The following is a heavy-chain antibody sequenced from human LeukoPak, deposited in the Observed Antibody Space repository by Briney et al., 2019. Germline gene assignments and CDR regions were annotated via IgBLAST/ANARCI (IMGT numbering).Heavy chain of an antibody. CDR1: GFTFSSYS. CDR2: ISSSSSTI. Sequence: PGGSLRLSCAASGFTFSSYSMNWVRQAPGKGLEWVSYISSSSSTIYYADSVKGRFTISRDNAKNSLHLQMNSLRAEDMAVYYCARDEENFWSGSDFDYWGQGTLVTVSS. J-gene: IGHJ4*02. CDR3: ARDEENFWSGSDFDY. V-gene: IGHV3-48*01. D-gene: IGHD3-3*01.